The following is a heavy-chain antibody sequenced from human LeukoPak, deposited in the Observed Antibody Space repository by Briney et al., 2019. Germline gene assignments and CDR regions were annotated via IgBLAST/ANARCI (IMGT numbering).Heavy chain of an antibody. D-gene: IGHD6-19*01. V-gene: IGHV4-39*07. CDR2: IYYSGST. CDR1: GGSISSSNYY. CDR3: ARNFSSGWFDY. Sequence: PSETLPLTCTVSGGSISSSNYYWGWISQPPGKGLEWIGSIYYSGSTSYNPSLKSRVTISVDTSKNQFSLKESSGTAADAAVYYCARNFSSGWFDYWGQGTLVTVSS. J-gene: IGHJ4*02.